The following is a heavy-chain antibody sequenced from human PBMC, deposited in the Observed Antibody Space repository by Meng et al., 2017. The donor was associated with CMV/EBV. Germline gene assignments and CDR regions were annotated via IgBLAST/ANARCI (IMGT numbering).Heavy chain of an antibody. J-gene: IGHJ4*02. CDR1: GFGFGDYV. D-gene: IGHD3/OR15-3a*01. V-gene: IGHV3-23*01. CDR2: IKGNNGGT. Sequence: GFGFGDYVMNWGRQAPGGKLGWVSGIKGNNGGTNYEDSVKGRFTISRDNSKNTLYLKMNSLRAEDTAAYFCVKGFWTTYFRTSFDYWGRGTLVTVSS. CDR3: VKGFWTTYFRTSFDY.